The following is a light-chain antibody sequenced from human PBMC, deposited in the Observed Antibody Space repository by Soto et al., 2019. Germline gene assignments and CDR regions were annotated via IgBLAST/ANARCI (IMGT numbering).Light chain of an antibody. CDR2: TND. CDR3: AAWDDSLNGDV. J-gene: IGLJ1*01. V-gene: IGLV1-44*01. CDR1: SSNIASNT. Sequence: QSVLTQAPSASGTPGQRVIISCSGSSSNIASNTVNWYQRLPGTAPKLLIYTNDQRPSGVPVRFSASKSGTSASLAISGLQSEDEADYYCAAWDDSLNGDVFGTGTKVTVL.